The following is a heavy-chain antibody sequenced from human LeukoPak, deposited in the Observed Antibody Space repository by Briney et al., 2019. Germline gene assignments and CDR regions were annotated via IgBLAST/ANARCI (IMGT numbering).Heavy chain of an antibody. V-gene: IGHV1-69*13. CDR3: ARGRPQPPLGRYDFWSGYYRRAPFDI. CDR1: GGTFSSYA. Sequence: SVKVSCKASGGTFSSYAISWVRQAPGQGLEWMGGIIPIFGTANYAQKFQGRVTITADESTSTAYMELSSLRSEDTAVYYCARGRPQPPLGRYDFWSGYYRRAPFDIWGQGTMVTVSS. J-gene: IGHJ3*02. D-gene: IGHD3-3*01. CDR2: IIPIFGTA.